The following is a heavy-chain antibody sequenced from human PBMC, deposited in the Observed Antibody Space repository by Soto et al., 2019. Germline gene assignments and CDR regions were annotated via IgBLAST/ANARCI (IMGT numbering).Heavy chain of an antibody. J-gene: IGHJ4*02. CDR3: SNLVYSSGLSADF. D-gene: IGHD6-19*01. Sequence: SLRLSCAASGFTFSGYGMHWVRQAPGKGLEWVALISYDGTNKYYADSVKGRFTISRDNSKNTLYLQMNSLRAEDTAVYYCSNLVYSSGLSADFWGQGTLVTVSS. CDR1: GFTFSGYG. V-gene: IGHV3-30*18. CDR2: ISYDGTNK.